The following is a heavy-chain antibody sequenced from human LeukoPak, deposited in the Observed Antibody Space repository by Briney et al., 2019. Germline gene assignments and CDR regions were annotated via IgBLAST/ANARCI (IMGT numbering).Heavy chain of an antibody. CDR1: GGTFSSYA. D-gene: IGHD3-22*01. CDR3: ARDSADYHDSSGPYIRNFQH. Sequence: GASVKVSCKASGGTFSSYAISWVRQAPGQGLEWMGGIIPIFGTANYAQKFQGRVTITADESTSTAYMELSSLRSEDTAVYYCARDSADYHDSSGPYIRNFQHWGQGTLVTVSS. CDR2: IIPIFGTA. V-gene: IGHV1-69*01. J-gene: IGHJ1*01.